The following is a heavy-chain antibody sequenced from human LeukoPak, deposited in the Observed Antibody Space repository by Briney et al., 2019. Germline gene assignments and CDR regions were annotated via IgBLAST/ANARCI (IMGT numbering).Heavy chain of an antibody. V-gene: IGHV1-69*13. CDR3: ARMTCIWEARENENH. Sequence: GASVRVSCKASGGTFSSYAISWVRQAPGQGLEWMGGIIPIFGTANYAQKFQGRVTIPADESTSTTYMELSSLRSEDTAVYYCARMTCIWEARENENHWGQRPLVTVSS. J-gene: IGHJ5*02. CDR2: IIPIFGTA. D-gene: IGHD1-26*01. CDR1: GGTFSSYA.